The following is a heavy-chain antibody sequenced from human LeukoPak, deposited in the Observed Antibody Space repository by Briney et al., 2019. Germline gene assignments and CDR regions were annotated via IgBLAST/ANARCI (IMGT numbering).Heavy chain of an antibody. Sequence: GGSLRLSCAASGFTFSSHALSWVRQAPGKGLEWVSSLSGSGGSTYYADSVKGRFTSSRDNSNNTLYVQRNSLRVEDTAVYYCAKSGGLSGSGRLAMDVWGQGTTVTVSS. CDR1: GFTFSSHA. CDR2: LSGSGGST. D-gene: IGHD3-10*01. V-gene: IGHV3-23*01. CDR3: AKSGGLSGSGRLAMDV. J-gene: IGHJ6*02.